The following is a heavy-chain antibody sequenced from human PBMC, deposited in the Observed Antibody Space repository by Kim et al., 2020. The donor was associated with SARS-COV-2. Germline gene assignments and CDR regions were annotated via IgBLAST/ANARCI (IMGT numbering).Heavy chain of an antibody. CDR3: TTQQWLVQRGDY. CDR2: IKSKTDGGTT. CDR1: GFTFSNAW. D-gene: IGHD6-19*01. Sequence: GGSLRLSCAASGFTFSNAWMSWVRQAPGKGLEWVGRIKSKTDGGTTDYAAPVKGRFTISRDDSKNTLYLQMNSLKTEDTAVYYCTTQQWLVQRGDYWGQGTLVTVSS. V-gene: IGHV3-15*01. J-gene: IGHJ4*02.